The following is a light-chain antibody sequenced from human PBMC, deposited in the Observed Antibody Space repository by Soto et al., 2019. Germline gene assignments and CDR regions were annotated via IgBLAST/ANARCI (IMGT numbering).Light chain of an antibody. CDR3: NSYAGSSTFLFV. V-gene: IGLV2-8*01. CDR2: EVT. Sequence: QSVLTQPPSASGSPGQSVTISCIGTASDIGRYNYVSWYQHHPDKAPKLIIYEVTKRPSGVPDRFSGSKSGNTASLTVSGLQADDEADYYCNSYAGSSTFLFVFGTGTKVTVL. J-gene: IGLJ1*01. CDR1: ASDIGRYNY.